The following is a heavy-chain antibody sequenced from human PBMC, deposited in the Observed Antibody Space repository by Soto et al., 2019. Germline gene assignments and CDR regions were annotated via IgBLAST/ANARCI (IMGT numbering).Heavy chain of an antibody. CDR2: IYYIGST. J-gene: IGHJ5*02. V-gene: IGHV4-31*03. CDR3: ARSVFP. Sequence: QVQLQESGPGLVKPSQTLSLTCTVSGGSISSGGYYWNWIRQHPGKGLEWIGYIYYIGSTYYTPSLKSRVTTPLDTSKNQFSLKLSSVTAADTAVYYCARSVFPWGQGTLVTVSS. CDR1: GGSISSGGYY.